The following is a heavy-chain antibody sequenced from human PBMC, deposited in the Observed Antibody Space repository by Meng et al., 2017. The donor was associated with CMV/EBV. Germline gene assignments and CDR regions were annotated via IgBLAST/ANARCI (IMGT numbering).Heavy chain of an antibody. D-gene: IGHD5-18*01. V-gene: IGHV3-30*02. CDR3: AREGRGYSYGYYYYGMDV. CDR1: GFTFSSYG. CDR2: IRYDGSNK. Sequence: GESLKISCAASGFTFSSYGMHWVRQAPGKGLEWVAFIRYDGSNKYYADSVKGRFTISRDNSKNTLYLQMNSLRAEDTAVYYCAREGRGYSYGYYYYGMDVWDQGTTVTVSS. J-gene: IGHJ6*02.